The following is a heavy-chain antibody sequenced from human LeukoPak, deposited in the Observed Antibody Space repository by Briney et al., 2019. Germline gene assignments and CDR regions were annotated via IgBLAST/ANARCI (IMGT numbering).Heavy chain of an antibody. V-gene: IGHV7-4-1*02. J-gene: IGHJ4*02. Sequence: ASVKVSCKASGYTFTSYAMNWVRQAPGQGLEWMGWINTNTGNPTYAQGFTGRFVFSLDTSVSTAYLQISSLKAEDTAVYYCASPYSSSSDSSLDYWGQGILVTVSS. CDR2: INTNTGNP. CDR3: ASPYSSSSDSSLDY. CDR1: GYTFTSYA. D-gene: IGHD6-6*01.